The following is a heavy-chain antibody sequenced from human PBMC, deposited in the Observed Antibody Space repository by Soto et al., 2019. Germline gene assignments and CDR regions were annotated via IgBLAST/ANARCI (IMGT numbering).Heavy chain of an antibody. CDR1: GGTFSSYA. J-gene: IGHJ4*02. CDR3: ARAGDYVWGSYRYKYYFDY. V-gene: IGHV1-69*13. Sequence: SVKVSCKASGGTFSSYAISWVRQAPGQGLEWMGGIIPIFGTANYAQKFQGRVTITADESTSTAYMELSSLRSEDTAVYYCARAGDYVWGSYRYKYYFDYWGQGTLVTVS. D-gene: IGHD3-16*02. CDR2: IIPIFGTA.